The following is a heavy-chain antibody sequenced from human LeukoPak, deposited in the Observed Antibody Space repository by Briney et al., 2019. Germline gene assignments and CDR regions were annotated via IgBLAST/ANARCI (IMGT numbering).Heavy chain of an antibody. Sequence: GGSLRLSCEASVFSFSNNEMNWVRQAPGRGLEWVSYISRGGGTIYYADSVKGRFIISRDNAKDSLYLQMNSLRVEDTAVYYCLRGDRRDYWGQGTLVTVSS. CDR2: ISRGGGTI. CDR1: VFSFSNNE. J-gene: IGHJ4*02. V-gene: IGHV3-48*03. CDR3: LRGDRRDY.